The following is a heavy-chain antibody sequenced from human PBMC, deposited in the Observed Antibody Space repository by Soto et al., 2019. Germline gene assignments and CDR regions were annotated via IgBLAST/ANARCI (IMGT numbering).Heavy chain of an antibody. CDR2: ISYDGSNK. CDR1: RFTFSSYG. Sequence: PGGSLRLSCAASRFTFSSYGMHWVRQAPGKGLEWVAVISYDGSNKYYADSVKGRFTISRDNSKNTLYLQMNSLRAEDTAVYYCAKDYDILTGNYYGMDVWGQGTTVTVSS. V-gene: IGHV3-30*18. J-gene: IGHJ6*02. CDR3: AKDYDILTGNYYGMDV. D-gene: IGHD3-9*01.